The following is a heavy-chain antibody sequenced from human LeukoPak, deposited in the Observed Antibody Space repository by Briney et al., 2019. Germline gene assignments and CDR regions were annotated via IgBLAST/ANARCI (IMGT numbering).Heavy chain of an antibody. Sequence: GGSLRLSCAASGFTFSSYAMSWVRQAPGKGLEWVSGISSSGDRTYYADSVKGRFTISRDNFKNTLYLQMKSLRAEDTAVYYCAKDGYYGSGKDYWGQGTLVTVSS. V-gene: IGHV3-23*01. CDR1: GFTFSSYA. CDR2: ISSSGDRT. CDR3: AKDGYYGSGKDY. D-gene: IGHD3-10*01. J-gene: IGHJ4*02.